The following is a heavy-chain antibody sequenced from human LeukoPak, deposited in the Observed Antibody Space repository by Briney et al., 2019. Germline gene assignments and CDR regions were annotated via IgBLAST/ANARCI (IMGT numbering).Heavy chain of an antibody. J-gene: IGHJ6*02. CDR2: INHSGST. CDR1: GGSFSDYY. D-gene: IGHD3-22*01. CDR3: ARAAYYYDSSGYYPPYYYGMGV. Sequence: SETLSLTCAVYGGSFSDYYWSWIRQPPGKGLEWIGEINHSGSTNYNPSLKSRVTISVDTSKNQFSLKLSSVTAADTAVYYCARAAYYYDSSGYYPPYYYGMGVWGQGTTVTVSS. V-gene: IGHV4-34*01.